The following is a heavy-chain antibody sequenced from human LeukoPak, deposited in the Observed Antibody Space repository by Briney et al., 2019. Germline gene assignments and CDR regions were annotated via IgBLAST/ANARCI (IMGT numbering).Heavy chain of an antibody. CDR2: IRYDGSNK. Sequence: QSGGSLRLSCAASGFTFSSYGMHWVRQAPGKGLEWVAFIRYDGSNKYYADSVKGRFTISRDNSKNTLYLQMNSLRAEDTAVYYCAKDGVAAAVLYYFDYWGQGTLVTVSS. CDR1: GFTFSSYG. D-gene: IGHD6-13*01. CDR3: AKDGVAAAVLYYFDY. J-gene: IGHJ4*02. V-gene: IGHV3-30*02.